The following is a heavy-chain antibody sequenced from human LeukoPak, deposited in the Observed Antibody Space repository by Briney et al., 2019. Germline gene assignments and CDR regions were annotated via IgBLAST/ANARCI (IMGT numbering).Heavy chain of an antibody. CDR3: TRLDYGMDA. J-gene: IGHJ6*02. CDR1: GFTFSVSA. Sequence: GGSLKLSCAASGFTFSVSAIHWVRQASGKGLEWVGRIRTKTNRYATAYGASVKGRFIISRDDSKNVAYLQMNSLKTDDSAVYYCTRLDYGMDAWGQGTTVTVSS. V-gene: IGHV3-73*01. CDR2: IRTKTNRYAT.